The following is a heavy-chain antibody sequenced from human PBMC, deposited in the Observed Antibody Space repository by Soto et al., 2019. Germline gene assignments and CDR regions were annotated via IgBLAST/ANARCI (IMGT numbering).Heavy chain of an antibody. V-gene: IGHV4-39*01. CDR2: IYYSGST. D-gene: IGHD2-8*01. CDR3: ARRGSYCTNGVCYNHYYMDV. J-gene: IGHJ6*03. CDR1: GGSISSSSYY. Sequence: SETLSLTCTVSGGSISSSSYYWGWIRQPPGKGLEWIGSIYYSGSTYYNPSLKSRVTISVDTSKNQFSLKLSSVTAADTAVYYCARRGSYCTNGVCYNHYYMDVWGKGTTVTVSS.